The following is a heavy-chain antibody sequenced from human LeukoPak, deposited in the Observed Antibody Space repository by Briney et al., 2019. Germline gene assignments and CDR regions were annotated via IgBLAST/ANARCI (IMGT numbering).Heavy chain of an antibody. D-gene: IGHD2-21*01. CDR2: MNPNSGNT. V-gene: IGHV1-8*03. Sequence: ASVKVSCKASGYTFTSYDINWVRQATGQGLEWMGWMNPNSGNTGYVQKFQGRVTITRSTSISTAYMELSSLRSEDTAVYYCARVTRRGDMFDPWGQGTLVTVSS. CDR3: ARVTRRGDMFDP. CDR1: GYTFTSYD. J-gene: IGHJ5*02.